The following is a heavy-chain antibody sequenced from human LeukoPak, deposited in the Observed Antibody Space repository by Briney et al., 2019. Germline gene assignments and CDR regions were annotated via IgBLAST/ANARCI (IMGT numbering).Heavy chain of an antibody. V-gene: IGHV4-39*01. CDR2: MHYNERT. D-gene: IGHD3-9*01. J-gene: IGHJ4*02. CDR3: ASTYYDILTPSYYFDF. Sequence: KPLETLSLTCTVTGGSIPSGSYYWGWIRQPPGKGLEWIGSMHYNERTYSSPSLKSRVTISVDTSKNQFSLNLSSVTAADTAVFYCASTYYDILTPSYYFDFWGRGTLVTVSS. CDR1: GGSIPSGSYY.